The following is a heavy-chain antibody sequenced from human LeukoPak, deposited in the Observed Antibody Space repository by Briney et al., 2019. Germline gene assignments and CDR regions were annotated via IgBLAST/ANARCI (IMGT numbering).Heavy chain of an antibody. D-gene: IGHD3-3*01. CDR3: ARDAFSRISVFGVVSDAFDI. Sequence: QPGGSLRLSCATSGFTFSSYWMNWVRQAPGKGPEWVANIKQDGSEKYYVDSVKGRFTISRDNAKNSLYLQMNSLRAEDTAVYYCARDAFSRISVFGVVSDAFDIWGQGTMVTVSS. V-gene: IGHV3-7*01. CDR1: GFTFSSYW. J-gene: IGHJ3*02. CDR2: IKQDGSEK.